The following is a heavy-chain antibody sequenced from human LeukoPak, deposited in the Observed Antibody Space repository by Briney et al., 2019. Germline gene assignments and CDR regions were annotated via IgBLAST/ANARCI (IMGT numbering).Heavy chain of an antibody. Sequence: SETLSLTFTFTVCSNSSSSYYWVWIREPRGKGLEWIVRLYYSGSTYYSPSLERRVTISVDPSKNQFALKLSPLTAAGTAVDYCARFRRRGSGSYGRVYYYYYMVVWGKGNTGTVSS. D-gene: IGHD1-26*01. CDR3: ARFRRRGSGSYGRVYYYYYMVV. CDR2: LYYSGST. V-gene: IGHV4-39*06. CDR1: VCSNSSSSYY. J-gene: IGHJ6*03.